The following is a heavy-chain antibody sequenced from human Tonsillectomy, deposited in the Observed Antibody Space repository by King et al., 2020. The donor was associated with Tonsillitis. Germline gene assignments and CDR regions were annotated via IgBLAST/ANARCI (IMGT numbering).Heavy chain of an antibody. CDR1: GGSISGGAFY. V-gene: IGHV4-31*03. D-gene: IGHD5-24*01. CDR2: IYYSGNT. CDR3: GGYEDGVFDP. J-gene: IGHJ5*02. Sequence: VQLQESGPGLVKPSQTLSLTCTVSGGSISGGAFYWSWIRQHPGKGLEWIGDIYYSGNTYYNPSLKSRLTISVDTPKNQVSLKLSSVTAADTAVYYCGGYEDGVFDPWGQGTLVTVSS.